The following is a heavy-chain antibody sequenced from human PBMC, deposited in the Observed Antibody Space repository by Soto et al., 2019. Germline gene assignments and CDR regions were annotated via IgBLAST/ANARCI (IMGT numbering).Heavy chain of an antibody. V-gene: IGHV1-69*13. CDR1: VGSFSSYA. J-gene: IGHJ6*02. D-gene: IGHD2-15*01. CDR3: ARPARYCSGGSCYSIGDYYYGMDV. Sequence: SVKVSCKASVGSFSSYAISWVRQAPGQGLEWMGGIIPIFGTANYAQKFQGRVTITADESTSTAYMELSSLRSEDTAVYYCARPARYCSGGSCYSIGDYYYGMDVWGQGTTVTVSS. CDR2: IIPIFGTA.